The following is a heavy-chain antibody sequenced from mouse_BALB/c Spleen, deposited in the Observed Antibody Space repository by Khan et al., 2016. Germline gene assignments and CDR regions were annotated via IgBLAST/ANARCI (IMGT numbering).Heavy chain of an antibody. V-gene: IGHV1-15*01. J-gene: IGHJ3*01. CDR2: IHPGSGDT. D-gene: IGHD3-2*01. Sequence: QVQLKQSGAELVRPGASVKLSCKALGYTFTDYEMHWVKQTPVHGLEWIGAIHPGSGDTAYNQKFKGKATLTADRSSSTAYMELSSLTSEDSAVYYCSRSRQIGPWFPYWGQGTLVTVSA. CDR3: SRSRQIGPWFPY. CDR1: GYTFTDYE.